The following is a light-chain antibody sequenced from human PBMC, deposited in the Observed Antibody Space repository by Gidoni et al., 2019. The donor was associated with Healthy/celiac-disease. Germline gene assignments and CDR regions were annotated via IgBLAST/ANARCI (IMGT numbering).Light chain of an antibody. CDR2: DAS. CDR3: QQYDNLLT. V-gene: IGKV1-33*01. CDR1: QDISNY. Sequence: DIQMTQSPSSLSASVGDRVNITCQASQDISNYLNWYQQKPGQAPKLLIYDASNLETGVPSRFSGSGSGTDFTFTISSLQPEDIATYYCQQYDNLLTFGPGTKVDIK. J-gene: IGKJ3*01.